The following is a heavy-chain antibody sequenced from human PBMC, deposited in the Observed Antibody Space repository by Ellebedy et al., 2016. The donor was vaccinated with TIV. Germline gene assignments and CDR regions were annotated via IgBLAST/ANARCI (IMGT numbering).Heavy chain of an antibody. V-gene: IGHV3-21*01. CDR1: GFTFSSYT. CDR3: ARKVPAPTTVPPNWYFDL. D-gene: IGHD4-17*01. Sequence: PGGSLRLSCAASGFTFSSYTLNRDRQAPGKGLEWASSISGSSSYIYYADSVKGRFTISRDNAKNSLYLQMNSLRAEDTAVYYCARKVPAPTTVPPNWYFDLWGRGTLVTVSS. CDR2: ISGSSSYI. J-gene: IGHJ2*01.